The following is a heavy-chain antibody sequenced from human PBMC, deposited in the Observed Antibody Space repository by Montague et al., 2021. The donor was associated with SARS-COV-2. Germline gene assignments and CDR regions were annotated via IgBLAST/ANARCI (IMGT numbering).Heavy chain of an antibody. Sequence: GKTKYNPSLKSRVTISVDTSKDQFSLKLRSVTAADTAVFYCARDHSSWGQGTLVTVSS. CDR3: ARDHSS. J-gene: IGHJ5*02. CDR2: GKT. V-gene: IGHV4-30-2*05. D-gene: IGHD2-21*01.